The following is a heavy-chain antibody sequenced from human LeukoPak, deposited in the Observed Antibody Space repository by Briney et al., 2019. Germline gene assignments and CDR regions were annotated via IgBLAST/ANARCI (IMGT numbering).Heavy chain of an antibody. D-gene: IGHD6-6*01. CDR2: IIPILGIA. J-gene: IGHJ5*02. V-gene: IGHV1-69*04. Sequence: ASVKVAYKASGGTFSSYTISWVREAPGQGLEWMGRIIPILGIANYAQKFQGRVTITADKSTSTAYMEQNSLGSEDTALYNCAREYSSSPWYHWGKGTLVTVSS. CDR3: AREYSSSPWYH. CDR1: GGTFSSYT.